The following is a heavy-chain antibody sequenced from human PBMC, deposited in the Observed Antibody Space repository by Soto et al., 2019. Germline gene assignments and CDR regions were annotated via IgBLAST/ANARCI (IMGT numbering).Heavy chain of an antibody. CDR3: AGEGACSGCSCYMSYCYYGMDV. CDR2: ISPIFGTA. V-gene: IGHV1-69*01. CDR1: GGTFSSYA. D-gene: IGHD2-15*01. Sequence: QVQLVQSGAEVKKPGSSVKVSCKASGGTFSSYAISWLRQAPGQGLEWMGGISPIFGTANYAQKFQGRVTITGDEACSTGYLQLSSLRSEDPAVYSCAGEGACSGCSCYMSYCYYGMDVWGQGATVTVSS. J-gene: IGHJ6*02.